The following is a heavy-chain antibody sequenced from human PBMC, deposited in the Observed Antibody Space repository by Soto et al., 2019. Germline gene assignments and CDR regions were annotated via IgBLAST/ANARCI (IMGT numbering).Heavy chain of an antibody. CDR3: ARHRGQLVTHYYYGMDV. V-gene: IGHV5-10-1*01. J-gene: IGHJ6*02. CDR1: GYSFTSYW. Sequence: GESLKISCKGSGYSFTSYWISWVRQMPGKGLEWMGRIDPSDSYTNYSPSFQGHVTISADKSISTAYLQWSSLKASDTAMYYCARHRGQLVTHYYYGMDVWGQGTTVTVSS. D-gene: IGHD6-6*01. CDR2: IDPSDSYT.